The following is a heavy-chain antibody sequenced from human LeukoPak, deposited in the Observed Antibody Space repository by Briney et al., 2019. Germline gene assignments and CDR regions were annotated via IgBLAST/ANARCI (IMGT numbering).Heavy chain of an antibody. D-gene: IGHD3-10*02. Sequence: GESLKISCKGSGYSFTSYWIAWVRQMPGKGLEWMGIIYPGNSGTRYSPSFQGQVTISADKSISTAYLQWSSLKASDTAMYYCARLDGLFGELLKELTQFDYWGQGTLVTVSS. J-gene: IGHJ4*02. CDR1: GYSFTSYW. V-gene: IGHV5-51*01. CDR2: IYPGNSGT. CDR3: ARLDGLFGELLKELTQFDY.